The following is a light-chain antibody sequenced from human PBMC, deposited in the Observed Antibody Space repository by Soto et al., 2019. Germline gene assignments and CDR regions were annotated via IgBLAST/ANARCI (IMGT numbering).Light chain of an antibody. V-gene: IGLV2-11*01. CDR3: CSFAAMSGYV. Sequence: QSVLTQPRSVSGSPGQSVTISCTGTSSDVGAYDHVSWYQQHPGKAPKLMIHDVNQRPSGVPDRLSGSKSGNTASLTISGLQAEDEADYYCCSFAAMSGYVFGTGIKLTVL. CDR1: SSDVGAYDH. J-gene: IGLJ1*01. CDR2: DVN.